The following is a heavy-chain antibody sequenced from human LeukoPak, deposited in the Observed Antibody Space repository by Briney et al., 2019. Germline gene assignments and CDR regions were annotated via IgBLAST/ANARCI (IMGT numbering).Heavy chain of an antibody. CDR3: ARLSLPSAASGY. CDR2: IYHSGST. Sequence: SETLPLTRAVSGYSISSGYYWCWIRQPPGKGLEWIGIIYHSGSTYYNPSLKTRVTISVDTSKNQFSLKLSSVTAADTAVYYCARLSLPSAASGYWGQGTLVTVSS. V-gene: IGHV4-38-2*01. J-gene: IGHJ4*02. CDR1: GYSISSGYY. D-gene: IGHD2-2*01.